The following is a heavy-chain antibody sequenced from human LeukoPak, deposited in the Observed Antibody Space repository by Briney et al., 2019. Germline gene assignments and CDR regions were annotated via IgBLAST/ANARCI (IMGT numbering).Heavy chain of an antibody. Sequence: PGRSLRLPCAVSGFNFDDYAMHWVRQAPGRGLEWVSGINWKTGNGIYADSVKGRFTISRDNAKNSLYLQMSSLRAEDTALYYCTRRAARWQFDLWGRGTLLTVSS. CDR3: TRRAARWQFDL. CDR2: INWKTGNG. D-gene: IGHD5-24*01. J-gene: IGHJ2*01. V-gene: IGHV3-9*01. CDR1: GFNFDDYA.